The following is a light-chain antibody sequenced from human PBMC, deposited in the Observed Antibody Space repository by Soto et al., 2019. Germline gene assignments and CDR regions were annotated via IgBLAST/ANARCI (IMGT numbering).Light chain of an antibody. CDR3: HQYNISST. V-gene: IGKV1-5*03. CDR2: KAS. CDR1: QSISSW. Sequence: DIQMTQSPSTLSAAVGDRVTITCRASQSISSWLAWYQQKPGKAPKLLIYKASSLESGVPSRVSGSGSGTEFTLTLSSLLPYYFSADYCHQYNISSTCGGGT. J-gene: IGKJ4*01.